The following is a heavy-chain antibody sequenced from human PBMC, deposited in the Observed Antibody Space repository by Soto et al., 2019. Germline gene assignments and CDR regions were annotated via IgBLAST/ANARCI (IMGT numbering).Heavy chain of an antibody. D-gene: IGHD1-1*01. Sequence: GSLRLSCAASGFMFNTYWFHWVRQAPGKGLTWVSRINSDGSGINYADYVKGRFTISRDNAKNTLYLQMSSLRAEDSAVYYCARDRSYNMDVWGQGTTVTVS. V-gene: IGHV3-74*01. J-gene: IGHJ6*02. CDR2: INSDGSGI. CDR1: GFMFNTYW. CDR3: ARDRSYNMDV.